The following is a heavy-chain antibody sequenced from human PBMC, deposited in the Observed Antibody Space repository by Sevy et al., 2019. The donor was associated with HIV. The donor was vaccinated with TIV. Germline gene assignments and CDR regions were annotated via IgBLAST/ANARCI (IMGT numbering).Heavy chain of an antibody. Sequence: ASVKVSCKASGFTFXXXAVQWVRQARGQRLEXIGWIVVGRGSTNYAQKFQERVTITRDMSTSTAYMELSSLRSEDTAVYYCAADRAEYXXGQXXXXXXWGQXTMVTVSS. D-gene: IGHD3-22*01. CDR3: AADRAEYXXGQXXXXXX. J-gene: IGHJ3*01. V-gene: IGHV1-58*01. CDR1: GFTFXXXA. CDR2: IVVGRGST.